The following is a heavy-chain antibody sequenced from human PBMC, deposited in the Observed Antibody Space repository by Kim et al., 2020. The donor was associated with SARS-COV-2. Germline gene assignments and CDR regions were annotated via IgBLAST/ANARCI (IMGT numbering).Heavy chain of an antibody. V-gene: IGHV3-30*03. Sequence: GGSLRLSCAASGFSFSNYGIHWVRQAPGKGLEWVAVISYDGSHTYYGDSVKGRFTISRDNSKNTLSLQMNSLGAEDTAVYYCARDFRFCTSTISTCYNYPLNSWCDAWGQGTPVTVSS. J-gene: IGHJ5*02. CDR3: ARDFRFCTSTISTCYNYPLNSWCDA. CDR2: ISYDGSHT. CDR1: GFSFSNYG. D-gene: IGHD2-2*01.